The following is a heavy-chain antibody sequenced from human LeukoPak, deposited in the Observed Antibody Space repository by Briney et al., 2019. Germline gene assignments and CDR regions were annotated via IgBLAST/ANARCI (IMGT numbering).Heavy chain of an antibody. CDR3: ARHARKRLTSNWDF. J-gene: IGHJ4*02. D-gene: IGHD2-21*02. CDR1: GGSISGFY. Sequence: SETLSLTCTVSGGSISGFYWSWIRQPPGKGLEWIGYIHYSGSTNYNPSLKSRVIISLDTSKNQFSLRLSSVTAADTAVCYCARHARKRLTSNWDFWGQGTLVTVSS. V-gene: IGHV4-59*08. CDR2: IHYSGST.